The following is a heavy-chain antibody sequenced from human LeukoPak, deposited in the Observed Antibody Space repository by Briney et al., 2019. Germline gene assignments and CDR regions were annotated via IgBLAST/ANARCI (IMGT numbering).Heavy chain of an antibody. CDR1: GFTFSSYG. J-gene: IGHJ6*03. D-gene: IGHD3-10*01. V-gene: IGHV3-23*01. Sequence: GGSLRLSCAASGFTFSSYGMSWVRQAPGKGLEWVSAISGSGGSTYYADSVKGRFTISRDNSKNTLYLQMNSLRAEDTAVYYCAKAAYYYGSGSRYYYYYYMDVWGKGTTVTISS. CDR2: ISGSGGST. CDR3: AKAAYYYGSGSRYYYYYYMDV.